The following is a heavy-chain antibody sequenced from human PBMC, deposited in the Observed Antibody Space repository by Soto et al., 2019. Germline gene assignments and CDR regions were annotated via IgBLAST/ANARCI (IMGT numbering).Heavy chain of an antibody. Sequence: QVQLQESGPGLVKPSETLSLTCTVSGGSVSSGSYYWSWIRQPPGKGLEWIGYIYYVGSTNYNPSIKSRVTMSVDTTKNKYSLKLSSVTAADTAVYYCARSPFSICSSTSCHYWYFDLWGRGTLVTVSS. D-gene: IGHD2-2*01. V-gene: IGHV4-61*01. CDR3: ARSPFSICSSTSCHYWYFDL. CDR1: GGSVSSGSYY. J-gene: IGHJ2*01. CDR2: IYYVGST.